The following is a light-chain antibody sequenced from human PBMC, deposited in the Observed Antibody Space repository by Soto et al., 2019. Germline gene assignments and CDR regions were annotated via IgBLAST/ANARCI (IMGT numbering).Light chain of an antibody. CDR1: RSNIGAGYD. Sequence: QSVLTQPTSVSGAPGQRVTISCTGSRSNIGAGYDVHWYQQLPGTAPKLLIYGNSNRPSGVPDRFSGSKSGISASLAITGLQAEDEADYYCQSYDSSLGGAVFGGGTKVTVL. J-gene: IGLJ3*02. CDR3: QSYDSSLGGAV. CDR2: GNS. V-gene: IGLV1-40*01.